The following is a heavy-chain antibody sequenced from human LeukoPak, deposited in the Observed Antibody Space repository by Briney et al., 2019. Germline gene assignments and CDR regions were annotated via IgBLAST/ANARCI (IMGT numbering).Heavy chain of an antibody. Sequence: GGSLRLSCAASGFTFSSYAMSWVRQAPGKGLEWLSSISGSGDSVFYADSVKGRFTISRDNSLNTLHLQMNSLRAEDTAFYYCGKGNTASRPGFVDWGQGTLVTVSS. D-gene: IGHD5-18*01. CDR1: GFTFSSYA. J-gene: IGHJ4*02. CDR3: GKGNTASRPGFVD. CDR2: ISGSGDSV. V-gene: IGHV3-23*01.